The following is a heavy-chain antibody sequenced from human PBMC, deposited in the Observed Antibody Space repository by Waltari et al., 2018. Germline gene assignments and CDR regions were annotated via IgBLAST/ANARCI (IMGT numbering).Heavy chain of an antibody. Sequence: QLQLQESGPGLVKPSETLSLTCTVSGGSISSSSYYWGWIRQPPGKGLEWIGSIYYSGSTYYNPSLKSRVTISVDTSKNQFSLKLSSVTAADTAVYYCARHFGIFGVVIFVYWGQGTLVTVSS. V-gene: IGHV4-39*01. CDR3: ARHFGIFGVVIFVY. D-gene: IGHD3-3*01. J-gene: IGHJ4*02. CDR2: IYYSGST. CDR1: GGSISSSSYY.